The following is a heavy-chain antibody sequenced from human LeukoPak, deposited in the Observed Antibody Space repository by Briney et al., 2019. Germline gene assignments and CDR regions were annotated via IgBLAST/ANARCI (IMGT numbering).Heavy chain of an antibody. CDR3: ARSYGSGSYFDY. D-gene: IGHD3-10*01. Sequence: SETLSLTCAVYGGSFSGYYWSWIRQPPGKGLEWIGEINHSGRTNYNPSLKSRVTISVDSSKSQFSLKLSSVTAADTAVYYCARSYGSGSYFDYWGQGNPVTVSS. CDR2: INHSGRT. CDR1: GGSFSGYY. V-gene: IGHV4-34*01. J-gene: IGHJ4*02.